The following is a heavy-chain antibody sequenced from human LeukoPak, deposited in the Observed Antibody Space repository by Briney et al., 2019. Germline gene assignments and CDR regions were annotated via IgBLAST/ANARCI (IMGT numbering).Heavy chain of an antibody. CDR3: AKRGVVIRVILVGFHKEAYYFDS. CDR1: GITLSNYG. Sequence: SGGSLRLSCAVSGITLSNYGMSWVRQAPGKGLEWVAGISDSGGRTNYADSVKGRFTISRDNPKNTLYLQMNSLRAEDTAVYFCAKRGVVIRVILVGFHKEAYYFDSWGRGALVTVSS. CDR2: ISDSGGRT. J-gene: IGHJ4*02. D-gene: IGHD3-22*01. V-gene: IGHV3-23*01.